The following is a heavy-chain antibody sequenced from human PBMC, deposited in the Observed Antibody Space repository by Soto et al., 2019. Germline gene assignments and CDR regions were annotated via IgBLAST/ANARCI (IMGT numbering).Heavy chain of an antibody. CDR3: ARVGYYYDSSGRYWYFDL. CDR2: INPSGGST. V-gene: IGHV1-46*01. CDR1: GYTFTSYY. D-gene: IGHD3-22*01. J-gene: IGHJ2*01. Sequence: QVQLVQSGAEVKKPGASVKVSCKASGYTFTSYYMHWVRQAPGQGLEWMGIINPSGGSTSYAQKFQRRVTMTRDTSTSTVYMELSSLRSEDTAVYYCARVGYYYDSSGRYWYFDLWGRGTLVTVSS.